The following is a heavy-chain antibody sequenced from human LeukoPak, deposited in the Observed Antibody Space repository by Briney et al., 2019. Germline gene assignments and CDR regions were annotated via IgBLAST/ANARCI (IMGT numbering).Heavy chain of an antibody. Sequence: SGTLSLTCAVSGDSITSDKWWTWVRQPPGKGLELIGEIHHSKSSNYYPSLKSRVTISVDKSKNQFSLELNSVTAADTAVYYCARGNPGRGYPYHYGMDVWGHGTTVTVSS. CDR3: ARGNPGRGYPYHYGMDV. CDR1: GDSITSDKW. CDR2: IHHSKSS. D-gene: IGHD1-14*01. J-gene: IGHJ6*01. V-gene: IGHV4-4*02.